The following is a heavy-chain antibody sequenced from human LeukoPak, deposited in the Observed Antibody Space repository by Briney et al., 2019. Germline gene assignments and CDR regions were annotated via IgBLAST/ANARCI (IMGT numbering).Heavy chain of an antibody. D-gene: IGHD5-12*01. CDR3: ARDIVATDNWFDP. CDR2: ISASTGDT. V-gene: IGHV3-11*06. CDR1: GFTFSDYY. J-gene: IGHJ5*02. Sequence: PGGSLRLSCAASGFTFSDYYMSWIRKAPGKGLEWVSYISASTGDTNYADSVKGRFIISRDNANNSLYLQLNSLRAEDTAVYYCARDIVATDNWFDPWGQGTLVTVSS.